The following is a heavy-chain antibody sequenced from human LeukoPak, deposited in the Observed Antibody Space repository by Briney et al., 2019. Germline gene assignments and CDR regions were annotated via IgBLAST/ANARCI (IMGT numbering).Heavy chain of an antibody. CDR1: GFTFSNYD. CDR3: AKGGYSNGRYYYYYMDV. CDR2: ITGSGDTT. D-gene: IGHD5-18*01. V-gene: IGHV3-23*01. J-gene: IGHJ6*03. Sequence: GGSLRLSCAASGFTFSNYDMTWVRQAPGKGLKWVSTITGSGDTTYYADSMKGRFTISRDNSKNTLNLQMNSLRAEDTAVYYCAKGGYSNGRYYYYYMDVWGEGTTVTVSS.